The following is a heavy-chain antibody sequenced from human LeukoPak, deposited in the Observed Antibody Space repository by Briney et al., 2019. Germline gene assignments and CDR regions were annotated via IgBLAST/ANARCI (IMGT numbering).Heavy chain of an antibody. CDR2: IYSGDST. D-gene: IGHD6-19*01. Sequence: GGSLRLSCAASGFTVSTNYMSWVRQAPGKGLEWVSVIYSGDSTYYADSVKGRFTISRHNSKNTLYLQMNTLRAEDTAVYYCARAPVAASYYFDYWGQGTLVTVSS. CDR3: ARAPVAASYYFDY. V-gene: IGHV3-53*01. CDR1: GFTVSTNY. J-gene: IGHJ4*02.